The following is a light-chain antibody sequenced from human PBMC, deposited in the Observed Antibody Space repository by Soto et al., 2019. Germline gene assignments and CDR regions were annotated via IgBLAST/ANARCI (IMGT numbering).Light chain of an antibody. CDR2: GAS. CDR1: QSVSSSY. V-gene: IGKV3-20*01. CDR3: QQYGSSPMYT. J-gene: IGKJ2*01. Sequence: EIVLTQSTGTLYLSPGERATLSCRASQSVSSSYLAWYQQKPGQAPRLLIYGASSRATGIPDRFSGSGSGTDFTLTISRLEPEDFAVYYCQQYGSSPMYTFGQWNKLEIK.